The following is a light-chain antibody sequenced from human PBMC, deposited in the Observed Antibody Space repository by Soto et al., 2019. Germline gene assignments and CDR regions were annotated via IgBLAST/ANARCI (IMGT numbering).Light chain of an antibody. V-gene: IGLV2-14*01. CDR2: DVS. J-gene: IGLJ1*01. CDR1: TSDIGGYNF. CDR3: SSYSSTTSYV. Sequence: QSVLTQPSSVSGSPGQSSTISCTGTTSDIGGYNFVSWYQQEPGKAPKLMIYDVSNRPSGVSDRFSGSKSGSTASLTISGLQAEDEADYYCSSYSSTTSYVFGAGTKVTVL.